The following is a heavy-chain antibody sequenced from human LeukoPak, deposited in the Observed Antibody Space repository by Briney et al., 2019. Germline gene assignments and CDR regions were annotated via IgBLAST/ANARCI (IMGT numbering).Heavy chain of an antibody. V-gene: IGHV4-4*07. Sequence: SETLSLTCTVSGGSISSYYWSWIRQPPGKGLEWIGRIYTSGSTNCNPSLKSRITMSGDTSKNQFSLKLSSVTAADTAVYYCARQLPGGEIDYWGQGILVTVSS. J-gene: IGHJ4*02. CDR2: IYTSGST. CDR3: ARQLPGGEIDY. CDR1: GGSISSYY. D-gene: IGHD3-10*01.